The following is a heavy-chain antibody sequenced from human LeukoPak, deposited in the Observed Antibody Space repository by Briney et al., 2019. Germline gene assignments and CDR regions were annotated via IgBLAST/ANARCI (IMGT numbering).Heavy chain of an antibody. V-gene: IGHV3-48*02. CDR2: ISSSSSPI. CDR3: ARDHSSTSCFDY. Sequence: GESLRLSCAASGFSFSSYSMNWVRQAPGEGLEWVSYISSSSSPIYYADSVKGRFTISRDNAQNSLYLQMNSLRDEDTAVYYCARDHSSTSCFDYWGQGTLVTVSS. J-gene: IGHJ4*02. D-gene: IGHD2-2*01. CDR1: GFSFSSYS.